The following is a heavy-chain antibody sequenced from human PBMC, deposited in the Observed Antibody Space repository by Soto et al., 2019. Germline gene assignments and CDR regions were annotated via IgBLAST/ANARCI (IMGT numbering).Heavy chain of an antibody. CDR2: MNPNSGNT. D-gene: IGHD2-2*01. J-gene: IGHJ4*02. V-gene: IGHV1-8*01. Sequence: GASVKVSCKASGYTFTSYDINWVRQATGQGLEWMGWMNPNSGNTGYAQKFQGRVTMTRNTSISTAYMELSSLRSEDTAVYYCARPPYCSSTSCYFVFNYWGQGTLVTVSS. CDR1: GYTFTSYD. CDR3: ARPPYCSSTSCYFVFNY.